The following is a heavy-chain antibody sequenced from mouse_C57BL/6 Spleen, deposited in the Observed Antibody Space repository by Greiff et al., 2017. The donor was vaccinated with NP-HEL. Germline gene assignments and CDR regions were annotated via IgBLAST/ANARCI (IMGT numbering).Heavy chain of an antibody. CDR2: IYPGDGDT. CDR1: GYAFSSYW. D-gene: IGHD1-1*01. J-gene: IGHJ3*01. Sequence: LQESGAELVKPGASVKISCKASGYAFSSYWMNWVKQRPGKGLEWIGQIYPGDGDTNYNGKFKGKATLTADKSSSTAYMQLSSLTSEDSAVYFCARSGYGSTFAYWGQGTLVTVSA. V-gene: IGHV1-80*01. CDR3: ARSGYGSTFAY.